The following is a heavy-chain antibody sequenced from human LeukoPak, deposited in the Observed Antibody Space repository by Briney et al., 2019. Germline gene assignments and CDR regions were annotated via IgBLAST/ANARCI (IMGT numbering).Heavy chain of an antibody. D-gene: IGHD5-18*01. J-gene: IGHJ6*03. Sequence: SVKVSCKASGGTFSSYAISWVRQAPGQGLEWMGGIIPIFGTANYAQKFQGRVTITADESTSTAYMELSSLRSEDTAVYYCARGPNSYGAFDYYYYMDVWGKGTTVTISS. CDR2: IIPIFGTA. CDR3: ARGPNSYGAFDYYYYMDV. V-gene: IGHV1-69*13. CDR1: GGTFSSYA.